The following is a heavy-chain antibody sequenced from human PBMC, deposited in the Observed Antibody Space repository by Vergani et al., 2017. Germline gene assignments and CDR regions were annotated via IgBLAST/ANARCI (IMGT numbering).Heavy chain of an antibody. Sequence: QVQLVASGGGVVQPGGSLRLSCAASGFNFMSYGMHWVRQAPGKGLEWLAFIRYDRSYQYYVDSVTGRFNISRENSNNSLYLQLNSLKPEDTAIYYCAKDRAVGASAVYLDSWGQGTRVTVSS. J-gene: IGHJ4*02. CDR1: GFNFMSYG. CDR2: IRYDRSYQ. D-gene: IGHD1-26*01. V-gene: IGHV3-30*02. CDR3: AKDRAVGASAVYLDS.